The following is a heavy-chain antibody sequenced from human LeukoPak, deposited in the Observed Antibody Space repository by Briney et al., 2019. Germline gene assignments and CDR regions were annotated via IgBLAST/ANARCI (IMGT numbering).Heavy chain of an antibody. Sequence: PGGSLRLSCTVSGFSFDDYSMHWVRQPPGRGLEWVSVISWDGSSTHYADSVKGRFTISRDNNKNSLYLQMDSLKTEDTALFFCAKDISMGYGSGSLDYWGQGTLVTVSS. CDR3: AKDISMGYGSGSLDY. CDR2: ISWDGSST. CDR1: GFSFDDYS. J-gene: IGHJ4*02. V-gene: IGHV3-43*01. D-gene: IGHD3-10*01.